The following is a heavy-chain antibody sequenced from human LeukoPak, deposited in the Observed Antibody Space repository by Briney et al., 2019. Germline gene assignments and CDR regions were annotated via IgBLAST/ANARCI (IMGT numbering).Heavy chain of an antibody. D-gene: IGHD6-19*01. CDR3: ARASPVGSGWYKY. J-gene: IGHJ4*02. CDR1: GVSISSYY. Sequence: SETLSLTCTVSGVSISSYYWSWIRQPPGKGLEWTGYIYYSGSTNYNPSLKSRVTISVDTSKNQFSLKLSSVTAADTAVYYCARASPVGSGWYKYWGQGTLVTVSS. V-gene: IGHV4-59*01. CDR2: IYYSGST.